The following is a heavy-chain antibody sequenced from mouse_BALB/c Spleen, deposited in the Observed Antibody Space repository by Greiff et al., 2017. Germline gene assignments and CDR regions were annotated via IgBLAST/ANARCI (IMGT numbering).Heavy chain of an antibody. CDR2: IWGGGST. D-gene: IGHD1-2*01. CDR3: AAQGLRLRRVWAMDY. V-gene: IGHV2-6-5*01. Sequence: QVQLKESGPGLVAPSQSLSITCTVSGFSLTDYGVSWIRQPPGKGLEWLGVIWGGGSTYYNSALKSRLSISKDNSKSQVFLKMNSLQTDDTAMYYCAAQGLRLRRVWAMDYWGQGTSVTVSS. J-gene: IGHJ4*01. CDR1: GFSLTDYG.